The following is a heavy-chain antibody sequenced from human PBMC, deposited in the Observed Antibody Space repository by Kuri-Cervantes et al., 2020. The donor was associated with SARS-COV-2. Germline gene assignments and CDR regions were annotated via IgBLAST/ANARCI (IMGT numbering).Heavy chain of an antibody. CDR1: GVTFSNYA. V-gene: IGHV1-18*01. J-gene: IGHJ4*02. Sequence: ASVKVSCKASGVTFSNYAISWVRQAPGQGLEWMGWISAYNGNTNYAQKLQGRVTMTTDTSTSTAYMELRSLRSDDTAVYYCARISSSQNLDYWGQGTLVTVSS. CDR2: ISAYNGNT. D-gene: IGHD6-13*01. CDR3: ARISSSQNLDY.